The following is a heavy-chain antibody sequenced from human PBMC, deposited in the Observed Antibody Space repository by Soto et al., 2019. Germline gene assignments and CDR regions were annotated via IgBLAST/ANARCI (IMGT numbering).Heavy chain of an antibody. J-gene: IGHJ6*02. Sequence: SVKVSCKASGGTFISHAISWVRQAPGQGLEWMGGIITFFKATNYAQKFQGRVTITADDSTSTAYMDLYSLRSEDTAVYYCARDVSLNYYDGTFSYYAMDVWGQGTTVTVSS. CDR3: ARDVSLNYYDGTFSYYAMDV. D-gene: IGHD3-16*01. V-gene: IGHV1-69*13. CDR1: GGTFISHA. CDR2: IITFFKAT.